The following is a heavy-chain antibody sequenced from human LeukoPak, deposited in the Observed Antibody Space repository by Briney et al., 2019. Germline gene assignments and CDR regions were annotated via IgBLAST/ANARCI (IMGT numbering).Heavy chain of an antibody. CDR1: GFTFSSYG. D-gene: IGHD3-10*01. CDR3: ARLNGSGTGILDY. Sequence: GGSLRLSCAASGFTFSSYGMHWVRQAPGKGLEWVAVISYDRRNTYYADSVKGRFTISRDNSKNTPYLQMNSLRAEDTAVYYCARLNGSGTGILDYWGQGTLVTVSS. CDR2: ISYDRRNT. V-gene: IGHV3-30*03. J-gene: IGHJ4*02.